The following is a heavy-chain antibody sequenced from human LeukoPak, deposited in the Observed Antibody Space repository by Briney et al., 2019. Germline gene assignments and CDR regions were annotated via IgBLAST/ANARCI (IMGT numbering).Heavy chain of an antibody. CDR3: ATDLNYYGSGSYFNY. CDR2: FDPEDGET. V-gene: IGHV1-24*01. J-gene: IGHJ4*02. CDR1: GSTFTTYY. Sequence: GASVKVSCKASGSTFTTYYIHWVRQAPGQGLEWMGGFDPEDGETIYAQKFQGRVTMTEDTSTDTAYMELSSLRSEDTAVYYCATDLNYYGSGSYFNYWGQGTLVTVSS. D-gene: IGHD3-10*01.